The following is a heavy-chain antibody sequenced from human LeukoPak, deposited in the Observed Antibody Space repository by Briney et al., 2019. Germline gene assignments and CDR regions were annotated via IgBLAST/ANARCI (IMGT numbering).Heavy chain of an antibody. CDR1: GGSISSSSYY. D-gene: IGHD2-21*02. J-gene: IGHJ3*02. CDR2: IYYSGST. V-gene: IGHV4-39*07. CDR3: ARGYCGGDCYSLSPFDI. Sequence: SETLSLTCTVSGGSISSSSYYWGWIRQPPGKGLEWIGSIYYSGSTNYNPSLKSRVTISVDTSKNQFSLKLSSVTAADTAVYYCARGYCGGDCYSLSPFDIWGQGTMVTVSS.